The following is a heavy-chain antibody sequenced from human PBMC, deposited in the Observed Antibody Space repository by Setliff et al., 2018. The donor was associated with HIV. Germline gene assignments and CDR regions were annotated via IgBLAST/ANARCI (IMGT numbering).Heavy chain of an antibody. CDR1: GGSFSGYY. Sequence: SETLSLTCAVYGGSFSGYYCSWIRQPPGKGLEWIGEINHSGSTNYNPSLKSRAAISVDTSKNQISLKLSSVTAADTAVYYCASQTGLRGYYGSNSLYYFDYWGKGMLVTVSS. CDR2: INHSGST. V-gene: IGHV4-34*01. J-gene: IGHJ4*02. CDR3: ASQTGLRGYYGSNSLYYFDY. D-gene: IGHD3-10*01.